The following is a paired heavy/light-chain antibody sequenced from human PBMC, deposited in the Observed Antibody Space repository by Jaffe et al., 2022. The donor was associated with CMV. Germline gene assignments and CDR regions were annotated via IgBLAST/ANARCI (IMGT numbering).Heavy chain of an antibody. CDR2: INHSGST. Sequence: QVQLQPWGAGLLKPSETLSLTCAVYGGSLSNYYWSWIRQPPGKGLEWIAEINHSGSTNYNPSLKSRVTILVDMSKNQFSLKLSSVTAADTAVYYCARGEYCSSSSCYRVGYGMDVWGQGTTVTVSS. V-gene: IGHV4-34*01. D-gene: IGHD2-2*02. CDR1: GGSLSNYY. CDR3: ARGEYCSSSSCYRVGYGMDV. J-gene: IGHJ6*02.
Light chain of an antibody. CDR2: DSD. V-gene: IGLV1-51*01. Sequence: QSVLTQPPSVSAAPGQKVSISCSGSSSNIEKNYVSWYQQLPGTAPKLLIYDSDKRPSGIPDRFSGSKSGTSATLGITGLQTGDEADYYCGTWDSSLSAGVFGTGTKVTVL. CDR1: SSNIEKNY. J-gene: IGLJ1*01. CDR3: GTWDSSLSAGV.